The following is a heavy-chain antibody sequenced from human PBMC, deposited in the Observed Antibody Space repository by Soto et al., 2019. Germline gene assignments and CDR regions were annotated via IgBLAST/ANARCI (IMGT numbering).Heavy chain of an antibody. CDR3: ARSQGSSTSLEIYYYYYYGMDV. Sequence: QVQLVQSGAEVQKPGSSVKVSCKASGGTFGSYAISWVRQAPGQGLEGMGGIIPIPGTANYEQKFQGRVTIAADESTSTAYMELSSLRSEDTAVYYCARSQGSSTSLEIYYYYYYGMDVWGQGTTVTVSS. CDR2: IIPIPGTA. J-gene: IGHJ6*02. D-gene: IGHD2-2*01. V-gene: IGHV1-69*01. CDR1: GGTFGSYA.